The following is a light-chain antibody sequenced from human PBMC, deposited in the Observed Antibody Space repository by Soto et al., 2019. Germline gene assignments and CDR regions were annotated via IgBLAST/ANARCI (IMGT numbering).Light chain of an antibody. Sequence: QSALTQPASVSGSPGQSITISCTGTSSDVGGYNYVSWYQQHPGIAPKLLIYDVTIRPSGVSNRFSGSKSGNTASLTISGLHAEDEADYYCSSYTSSSSLVVFGGGTKLTVL. CDR1: SSDVGGYNY. V-gene: IGLV2-14*01. CDR3: SSYTSSSSLVV. CDR2: DVT. J-gene: IGLJ2*01.